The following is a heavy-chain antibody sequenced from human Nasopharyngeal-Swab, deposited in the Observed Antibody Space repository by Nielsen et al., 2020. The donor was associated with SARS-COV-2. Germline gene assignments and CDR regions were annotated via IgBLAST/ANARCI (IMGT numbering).Heavy chain of an antibody. J-gene: IGHJ6*02. CDR1: GFNFSSYA. V-gene: IGHV3-30-3*01. D-gene: IGHD3-10*01. CDR3: AREAMVRGKPTIYYYYGMDV. Sequence: GESLKISCAASGFNFSSYAMHWVRQAPGKGLEWVAVISYDGSNKYYADSVKGRFTISRDNSKNTLYLQMNSLRAEDTAVYYCAREAMVRGKPTIYYYYGMDVWGQGTTVTVSS. CDR2: ISYDGSNK.